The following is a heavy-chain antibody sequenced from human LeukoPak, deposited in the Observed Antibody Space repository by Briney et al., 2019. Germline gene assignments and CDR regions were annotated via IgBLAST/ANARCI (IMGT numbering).Heavy chain of an antibody. V-gene: IGHV4-4*07. Sequence: KSSETLSLTCTVSGGSISTYYWIWVRQPAGKELEWIGRIYPSGSTDYNPSLNSRVTMSADTSKNQFSLKLSSVTAADTAMYYCARESPYSSSGAFDIWGQGTMVTVSS. CDR3: ARESPYSSSGAFDI. CDR2: IYPSGST. CDR1: GGSISTYY. D-gene: IGHD6-6*01. J-gene: IGHJ3*02.